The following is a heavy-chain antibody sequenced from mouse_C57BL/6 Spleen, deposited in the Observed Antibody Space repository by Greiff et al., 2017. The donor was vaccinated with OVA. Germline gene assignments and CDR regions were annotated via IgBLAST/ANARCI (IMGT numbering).Heavy chain of an antibody. V-gene: IGHV1-61*01. J-gene: IGHJ2*01. D-gene: IGHD1-1*01. Sequence: QVQLQQPGAELVRPGSSVKLSCKASGYTFTSYWMDWVKQRPGQGLEWIGNIYPSDSETHYNQKFKDKATLTVDKSSSTAYMQLSSLTSEDSAVYYCARSVYYYTFDYWGQGTTLTVSS. CDR2: IYPSDSET. CDR3: ARSVYYYTFDY. CDR1: GYTFTSYW.